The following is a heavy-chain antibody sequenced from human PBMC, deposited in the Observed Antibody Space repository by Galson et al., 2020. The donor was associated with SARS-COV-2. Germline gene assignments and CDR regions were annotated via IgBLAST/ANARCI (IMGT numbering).Heavy chain of an antibody. D-gene: IGHD1-26*01. CDR1: GFTFSSYA. Sequence: GGSLRLSCAASGFTFSSYAMHWVRQAPGKGLEWVGVISYDGINKYYADSVKGRFTISRDNSKHTLYLQMNSLRAEDTAIYYCARALGGNYYYGLDVWGQGTTVTDSS. CDR2: ISYDGINK. J-gene: IGHJ6*02. V-gene: IGHV3-30*04. CDR3: ARALGGNYYYGLDV.